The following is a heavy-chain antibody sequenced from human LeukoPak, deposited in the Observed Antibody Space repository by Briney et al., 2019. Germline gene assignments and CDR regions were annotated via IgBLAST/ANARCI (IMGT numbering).Heavy chain of an antibody. CDR2: ISRSNTI. J-gene: IGHJ4*02. CDR3: AKDPLTYMVRGVPGY. CDR1: GFTFSTYS. V-gene: IGHV3-48*01. Sequence: GGSLRLSCAASGFTFSTYSMNWVRQAPGKGLEWVSYISRSNTIYYADSVKGRFTISRDDSKNTLYLQMNSLRAEDTAVYYCAKDPLTYMVRGVPGYWGQGTLVTVSS. D-gene: IGHD3-10*01.